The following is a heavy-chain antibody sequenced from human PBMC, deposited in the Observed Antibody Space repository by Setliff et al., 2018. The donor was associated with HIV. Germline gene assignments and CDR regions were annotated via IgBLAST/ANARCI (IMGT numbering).Heavy chain of an antibody. V-gene: IGHV1-3*01. J-gene: IGHJ5*02. D-gene: IGHD4-17*01. Sequence: ASVKVSCKASGYTFTSYAMHWVRQAPGQRLEWMGWINAGNGNTKYSQKFQGRVTITRDTSASTAYMELSSLRSEDTAVYYCARAWGWDGDRWFDPWGQGTLVTVSS. CDR2: INAGNGNT. CDR1: GYTFTSYA. CDR3: ARAWGWDGDRWFDP.